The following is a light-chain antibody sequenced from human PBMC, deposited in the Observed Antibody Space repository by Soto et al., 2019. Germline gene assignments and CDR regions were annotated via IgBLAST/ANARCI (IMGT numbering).Light chain of an antibody. V-gene: IGLV1-40*01. CDR2: DNN. Sequence: QSVLTQPPSVSGAPGQRVTISCTGSGSNIGATYDVHWYQQIPGTAPKLLIYDNNNRPSGVPDRFSGSKSGTSASLAITGLQPEDEADYYCQSYDSSLNGWVFGGGTKLTVL. CDR3: QSYDSSLNGWV. CDR1: GSNIGATYD. J-gene: IGLJ3*02.